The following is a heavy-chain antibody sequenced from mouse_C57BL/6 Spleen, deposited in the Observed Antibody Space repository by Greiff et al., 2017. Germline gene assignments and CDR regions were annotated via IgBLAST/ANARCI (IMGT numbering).Heavy chain of an antibody. CDR3: ARRSSGHVYFDY. V-gene: IGHV1-69*01. CDR2: IDPSDSYT. D-gene: IGHD3-2*02. J-gene: IGHJ2*01. Sequence: VQLQQPGAELVMPGASVKLSCKASGYTFTSYWMHWVKQRPGQGLEWIGEIDPSDSYTNYNQKFKGKSTLTVDKSSSTAYMQLSSLTSEDSAVYYCARRSSGHVYFDYWGQGTTLTVSS. CDR1: GYTFTSYW.